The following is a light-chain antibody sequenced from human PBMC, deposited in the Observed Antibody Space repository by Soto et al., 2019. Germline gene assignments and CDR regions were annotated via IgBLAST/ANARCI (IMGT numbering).Light chain of an antibody. V-gene: IGLV1-40*01. J-gene: IGLJ1*01. CDR3: QSYDSSLSGYV. CDR1: SSNIGAGYE. CDR2: ENN. Sequence: QSVLAQPPSVSEAPGQRVTISCTGSSSNIGAGYEAHWYQQVPGTAPKLLIYENNNRPSGVPDRFSGSKSGTSASLASTGLQAEDEAEYYCQSYDSSLSGYVFGTGTNLTVL.